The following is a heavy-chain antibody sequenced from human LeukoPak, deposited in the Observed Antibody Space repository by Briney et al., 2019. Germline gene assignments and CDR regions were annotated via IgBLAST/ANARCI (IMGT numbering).Heavy chain of an antibody. CDR3: ARGRRWELLPFDY. CDR2: IHTSGST. D-gene: IGHD1-26*01. V-gene: IGHV4-4*09. Sequence: SETLSLTCTVSGDSISNYYWSWIRQTPGKGLEWIGYIHTSGSTYYNPSLKSRVTISVDTSKNQFSLKLSSVTAADTAVYYCARGRRWELLPFDYWGQGTLVTVSS. J-gene: IGHJ4*02. CDR1: GDSISNYY.